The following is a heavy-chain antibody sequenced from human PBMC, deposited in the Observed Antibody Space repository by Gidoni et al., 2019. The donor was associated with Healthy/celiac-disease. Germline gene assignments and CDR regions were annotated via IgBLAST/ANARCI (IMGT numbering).Heavy chain of an antibody. CDR2: ISWNSGSI. J-gene: IGHJ3*02. D-gene: IGHD5-12*01. V-gene: IGHV3-9*01. CDR3: AKGGLGDSGARAPPGWGAFDI. Sequence: EVQLVESGGGLVQPGRSLRLSCAASGFTFDDYAMHWVRQAPGKGLEWVSGISWNSGSIGYADSVKGRFTISRDNAKNSLYLQMNSLRAEDTALYYCAKGGLGDSGARAPPGWGAFDIWGQGTMVTVSS. CDR1: GFTFDDYA.